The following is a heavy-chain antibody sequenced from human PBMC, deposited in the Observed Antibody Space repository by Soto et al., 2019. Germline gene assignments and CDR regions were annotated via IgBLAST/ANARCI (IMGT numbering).Heavy chain of an antibody. J-gene: IGHJ5*02. D-gene: IGHD1-26*01. Sequence: GGSLRLSCAASGFSFSSYAMSWVRQAPGRGVEWVSAIPGSESHKDYAKSVKGPFTISRDNSKNTLYLQMNSLRAEDTAVYYCAKDLHDSGTYSRWFDPWGQGTLVTVSS. CDR3: AKDLHDSGTYSRWFDP. CDR2: IPGSESHK. CDR1: GFSFSSYA. V-gene: IGHV3-23*01.